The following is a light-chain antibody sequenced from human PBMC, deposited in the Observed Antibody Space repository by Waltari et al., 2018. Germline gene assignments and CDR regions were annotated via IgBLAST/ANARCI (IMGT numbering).Light chain of an antibody. J-gene: IGLJ2*01. CDR3: SSYTTSSTSV. CDR2: DVS. CDR1: STDVGGYDY. V-gene: IGLV2-14*03. Sequence: QSALTQPASVSGSPGQSITISCTGTSTDVGGYDYVPWYQQHPGKAPKLMIYDVSKRPSGVSNRFSVSKSGNTASLTVSGLQAEDEADYYCSSYTTSSTSVFGGGTKLTVL.